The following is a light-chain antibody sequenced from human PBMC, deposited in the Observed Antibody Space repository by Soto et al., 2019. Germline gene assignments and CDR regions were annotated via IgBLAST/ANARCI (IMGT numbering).Light chain of an antibody. J-gene: IGKJ4*01. V-gene: IGKV1-17*01. Sequence: DIQMTQSPSSLSASVGDSVTFTCRASQGIANDLAWYQQKPTKAPKRLIYAASSLQSGVPSRFSGSGAGTEFTLTISSLQPEDFGTYYCLQHNSYPLTFGGGTTVEI. CDR3: LQHNSYPLT. CDR1: QGIAND. CDR2: AAS.